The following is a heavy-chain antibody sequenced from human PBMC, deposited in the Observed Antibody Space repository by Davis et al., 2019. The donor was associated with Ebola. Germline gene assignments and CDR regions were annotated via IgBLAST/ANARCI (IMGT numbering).Heavy chain of an antibody. V-gene: IGHV4-59*01. CDR1: GGSISSYY. Sequence: MPSETLSLTCTVSGGSISSYYWSWIRQPPGKGLEWIGYIYYSGSTNYNPSLKSRVTISVDTSKNQFSLKLSSVTAADTAMYYCARSSEPDWGYGDYVSIGKNYYYYYGMDVWGQGTTVTVSS. D-gene: IGHD4-17*01. CDR3: ARSSEPDWGYGDYVSIGKNYYYYYGMDV. CDR2: IYYSGST. J-gene: IGHJ6*02.